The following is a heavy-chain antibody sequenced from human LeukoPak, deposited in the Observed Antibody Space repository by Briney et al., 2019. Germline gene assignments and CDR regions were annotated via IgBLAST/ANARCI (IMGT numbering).Heavy chain of an antibody. D-gene: IGHD6-6*01. CDR3: ARDRIAARRGTRGYFDY. J-gene: IGHJ4*02. CDR2: IIPIFGTA. CDR1: GGTFSSYA. V-gene: IGHV1-69*05. Sequence: SVKVSCKGSGGTFSSYAISWVRQAPGQGLEWMGRIIPIFGTANYAQKFQGRATITTDESTSTAYMELSSLRSEDTAVYYCARDRIAARRGTRGYFDYWGQGTLVTVSS.